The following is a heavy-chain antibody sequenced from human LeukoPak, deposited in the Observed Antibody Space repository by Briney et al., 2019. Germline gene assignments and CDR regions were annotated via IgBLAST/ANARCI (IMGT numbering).Heavy chain of an antibody. D-gene: IGHD3-10*01. CDR1: GFTFSDYY. CDR2: ISTSGSAV. V-gene: IGHV3-11*01. Sequence: GGSLRLSCAASGFTFSDYYMAWIRQAPGKGLEWISYISTSGSAVYYADSVKGRFTMSRDNAKNSLYLQMNSLRAEDTAVYYCARRAPFYYNSWSPTHDYGMDVWAKGPRSPSP. CDR3: ARRAPFYYNSWSPTHDYGMDV. J-gene: IGHJ6*02.